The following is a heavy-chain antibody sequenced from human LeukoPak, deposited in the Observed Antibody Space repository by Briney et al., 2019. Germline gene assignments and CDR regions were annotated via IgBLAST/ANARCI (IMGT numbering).Heavy chain of an antibody. CDR1: GGSISRYY. J-gene: IGHJ2*01. Sequence: PSETLSLTCTVSGGSISRYYWSWIRQPPGKGLEWIGYIYYSGNTAYNPSLKSRVTISVDTSKKQFSLKLSSVTAADTAMYYCARQGSPSWSGWYFDLWGRGALVTVSS. V-gene: IGHV4-59*08. D-gene: IGHD6-13*01. CDR3: ARQGSPSWSGWYFDL. CDR2: IYYSGNT.